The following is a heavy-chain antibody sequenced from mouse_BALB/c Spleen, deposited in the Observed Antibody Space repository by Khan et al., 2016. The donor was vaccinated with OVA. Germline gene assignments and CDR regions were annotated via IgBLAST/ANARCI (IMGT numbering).Heavy chain of an antibody. CDR1: GFTFSTYS. CDR3: ASHLTGSFAY. D-gene: IGHD4-1*01. V-gene: IGHV5-6*01. Sequence: EVELVESGGDLVRPGGSLKLSCSASGFTFSTYSMSWVRQTPDKRLEWVATISSAGDYTFFPHSVKGRFTISRDNARNTLYLQRSSLTAEDTAMYYCASHLTGSFAYWGQGTLVTVSA. CDR2: ISSAGDYT. J-gene: IGHJ3*01.